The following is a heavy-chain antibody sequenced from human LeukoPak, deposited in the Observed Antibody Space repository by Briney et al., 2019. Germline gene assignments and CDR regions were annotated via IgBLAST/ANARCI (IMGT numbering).Heavy chain of an antibody. CDR3: ARLPLDNWNGVS. CDR2: IDPSDSVT. Sequence: NHGESLKISCQGSGYSFTSYWIIWVRQMPGKGLEWMGRIDPSDSVTNYSPSFQGHVTFSVDKSISTAYLQWSSLKASDTALYYCARLPLDNWNGVSWGQGTLVTVSS. V-gene: IGHV5-10-1*01. D-gene: IGHD1-1*01. CDR1: GYSFTSYW. J-gene: IGHJ5*02.